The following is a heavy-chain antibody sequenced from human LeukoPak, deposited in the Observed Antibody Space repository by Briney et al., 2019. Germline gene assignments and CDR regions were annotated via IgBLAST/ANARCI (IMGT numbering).Heavy chain of an antibody. D-gene: IGHD3-16*01. CDR3: ARVSYDYVWGTPSAFDI. V-gene: IGHV3-48*03. CDR1: GFTFSSYE. Sequence: GRSLRPSCAASGFTFSSYEMNWVRQAPGKGLEWVSYISSSGSTIYYADSVKGRFTISRDNAKNSLYLQMNSLRAEDTAVYYCARVSYDYVWGTPSAFDIWGQGTMVTVSS. J-gene: IGHJ3*02. CDR2: ISSSGSTI.